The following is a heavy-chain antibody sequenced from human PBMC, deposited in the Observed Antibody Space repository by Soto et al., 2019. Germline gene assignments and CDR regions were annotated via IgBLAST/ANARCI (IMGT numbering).Heavy chain of an antibody. CDR2: IIPIFGTA. J-gene: IGHJ6*02. CDR1: GDTFSSYA. Sequence: QVQLVQSGAEVKKPGSSVKVSCKASGDTFSSYAISWVRQAPGQGLEWMGGIIPIFGTANYAQKFQGRVTITADESTSTAYMELSSLRSEDTAVYYCAIPSSALYYYGMDVWGQGTTVTVSS. CDR3: AIPSSALYYYGMDV. V-gene: IGHV1-69*01.